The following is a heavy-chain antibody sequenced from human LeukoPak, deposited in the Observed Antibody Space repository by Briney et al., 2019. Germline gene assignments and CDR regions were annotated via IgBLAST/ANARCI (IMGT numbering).Heavy chain of an antibody. Sequence: GGSLRLSCAASGFTLDDYAMHWVRQAPGEGLEWVSLISWDGGSTYYADSVKGRFTISRDNGKNSLYLQMNSLRAEDTALYYCAKVGFRGGLDYWGQGTLVTVSS. CDR3: AKVGFRGGLDY. J-gene: IGHJ4*02. V-gene: IGHV3-43D*03. D-gene: IGHD5-12*01. CDR1: GFTLDDYA. CDR2: ISWDGGST.